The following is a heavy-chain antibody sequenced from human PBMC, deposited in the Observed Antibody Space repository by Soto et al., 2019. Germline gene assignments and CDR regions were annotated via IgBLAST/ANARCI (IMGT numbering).Heavy chain of an antibody. V-gene: IGHV1-18*01. J-gene: IGHJ4*02. Sequence: QVQLVQSGAEVKKPGASVKVSCKASGYTFASYGISWVRQAPGQGLEWMGWISPYNGNTNYAQKLQGRVTVTTDTSTSTSYRKLRSLRSDDTAVYSCARDRGIAADYWGQGTLVTVSS. D-gene: IGHD6-13*01. CDR2: ISPYNGNT. CDR3: ARDRGIAADY. CDR1: GYTFASYG.